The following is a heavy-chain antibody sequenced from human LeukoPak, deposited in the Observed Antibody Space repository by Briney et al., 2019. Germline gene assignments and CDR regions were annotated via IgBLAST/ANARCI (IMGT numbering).Heavy chain of an antibody. V-gene: IGHV3-21*01. CDR2: IGGSTTYI. CDR3: ARDTPLGTYFDSTGYKPFGF. CDR1: GFTFSRYG. Sequence: GGSLRLSCAASGFTFSRYGMNWVRQAPGKGLEWVSSIGGSTTYIYYADSVKGRFTISRDDAKNSLYLQMNSLRAEDTAVYYCARDTPLGTYFDSTGYKPFGFWGQGTLVTVSS. J-gene: IGHJ4*02. D-gene: IGHD3-22*01.